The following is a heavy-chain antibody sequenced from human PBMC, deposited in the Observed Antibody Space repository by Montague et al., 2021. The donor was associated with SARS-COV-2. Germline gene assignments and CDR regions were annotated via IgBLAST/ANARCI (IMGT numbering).Heavy chain of an antibody. Sequence: SETLSLTCTVSGGSISSSSYYWGWIRQPPGKGLEWIASIYYSGSTYYNPSLKSRVTTSVDTSKNQFSLKLSSVPAADTAVYYCARPPLTTMILVVITQPRRDFDLWGRGTLVTVSS. D-gene: IGHD3-22*01. J-gene: IGHJ2*01. CDR3: ARPPLTTMILVVITQPRRDFDL. CDR2: IYYSGST. V-gene: IGHV4-39*01. CDR1: GGSISSSSYY.